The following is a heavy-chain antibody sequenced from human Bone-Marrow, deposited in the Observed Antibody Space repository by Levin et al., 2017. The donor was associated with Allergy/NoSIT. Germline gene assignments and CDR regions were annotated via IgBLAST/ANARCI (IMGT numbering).Heavy chain of an antibody. V-gene: IGHV3-7*01. CDR1: GFTFSSYW. CDR3: ARADCSSTSCYIWAVAGLSYYYYYYGMDV. CDR2: IKQDGSEK. D-gene: IGHD2-2*02. Sequence: PGGSLRLSCAASGFTFSSYWMSWVRQAPGKGLEWVANIKQDGSEKYYVDSVKGRFTISRDKAKNSLYLQMNSLRAEDTAVYYCARADCSSTSCYIWAVAGLSYYYYYYGMDVWGQGTTVTVSS. J-gene: IGHJ6*02.